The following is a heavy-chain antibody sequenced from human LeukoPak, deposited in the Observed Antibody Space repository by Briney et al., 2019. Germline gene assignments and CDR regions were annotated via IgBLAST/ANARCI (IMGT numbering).Heavy chain of an antibody. CDR3: ARTRDYYYYYMDV. J-gene: IGHJ6*03. V-gene: IGHV4-38-2*01. Sequence: SETLSLTCAVSGYSISSGYYWGWIRQPPGKGLEWIGSIYHSGSTYYNPSLKSRVTISVDTSKNQFSLKLSSVTAADTAVYYCARTRDYYYYYMDVWGKGTTVTVSS. CDR2: IYHSGST. CDR1: GYSISSGYY.